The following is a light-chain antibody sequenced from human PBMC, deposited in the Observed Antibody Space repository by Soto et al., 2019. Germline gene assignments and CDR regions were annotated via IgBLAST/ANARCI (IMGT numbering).Light chain of an antibody. CDR3: QKYYSAPPT. CDR1: QGIYNY. Sequence: DIQMTQSPSSLSASVGDRVTITCRASQGIYNYLAWYQQKPGKVPKLLIYAASTLQSGVPSRFSGSGSGTDFTLTISSLQPKDVATYYCQKYYSAPPTFGQGTKLEIK. CDR2: AAS. V-gene: IGKV1-27*01. J-gene: IGKJ2*01.